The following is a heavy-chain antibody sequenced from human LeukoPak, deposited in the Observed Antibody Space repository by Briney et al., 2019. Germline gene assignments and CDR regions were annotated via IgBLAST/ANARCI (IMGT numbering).Heavy chain of an antibody. J-gene: IGHJ4*02. V-gene: IGHV3-53*01. CDR2: IYSGGST. D-gene: IGHD3-3*01. CDR1: GFTVSSNY. Sequence: PGGSLRLSCAASGFTVSSNYMSWVRQAPGKGLEWVSVIYSGGSTYYADSVKGRFTISRDNSKNTLYLQMNSLRAEDTAVYYCARGYYDFWSGYSYSFDYWGQGTLVTVSS. CDR3: ARGYYDFWSGYSYSFDY.